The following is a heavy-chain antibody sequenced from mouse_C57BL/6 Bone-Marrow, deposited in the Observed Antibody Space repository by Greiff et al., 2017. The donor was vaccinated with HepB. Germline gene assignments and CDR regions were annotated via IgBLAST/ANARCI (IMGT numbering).Heavy chain of an antibody. V-gene: IGHV5-17*01. Sequence: DVQLVESGGGLVKPGGSLKLSCAASGFTFSDYGMHWVRQAPEKGLEWVAYISSGSSTIYYADTVKGRFTISRDNAKNTLFLQMTSLRSEDTAMYYCARYGSSYVYWYFDVWGTGTTVTVSS. CDR2: ISSGSSTI. D-gene: IGHD1-1*01. CDR1: GFTFSDYG. J-gene: IGHJ1*03. CDR3: ARYGSSYVYWYFDV.